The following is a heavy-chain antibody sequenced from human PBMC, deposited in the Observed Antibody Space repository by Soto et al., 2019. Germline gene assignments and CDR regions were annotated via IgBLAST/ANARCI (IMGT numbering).Heavy chain of an antibody. V-gene: IGHV4-61*05. J-gene: IGHJ6*02. CDR3: ARVFTMVRGVRYYGMDV. Sequence: SETLSLTCTVSGGSISSSSYYWGRIRQPPGKGLEWIGYIYYSGSTNYNPSLKSRVTISVDTSKNQFSLKLSSVTAADTAVYYCARVFTMVRGVRYYGMDVWGQGTTVTVSS. CDR2: IYYSGST. D-gene: IGHD3-10*01. CDR1: GGSISSSSYY.